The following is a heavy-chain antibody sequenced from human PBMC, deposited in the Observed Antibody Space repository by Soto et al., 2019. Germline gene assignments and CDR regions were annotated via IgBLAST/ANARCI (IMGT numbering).Heavy chain of an antibody. Sequence: ASVKVSCKASGYTFTGYYMHWVRQAPGQGLEWMGWINPNSGGTNYAQKFQGWVTMTRDTSISTAYMELSRLRSDDTAVYYCARGTIFGVVIIPHFDYWGQGTLVTVSS. CDR3: ARGTIFGVVIIPHFDY. D-gene: IGHD3-3*01. V-gene: IGHV1-2*04. J-gene: IGHJ4*02. CDR2: INPNSGGT. CDR1: GYTFTGYY.